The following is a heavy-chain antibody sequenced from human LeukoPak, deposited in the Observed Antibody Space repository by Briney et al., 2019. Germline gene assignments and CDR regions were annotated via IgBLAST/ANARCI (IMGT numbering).Heavy chain of an antibody. CDR2: IIPIFGTA. CDR3: ATFKHGWYYFDY. D-gene: IGHD6-19*01. V-gene: IGHV1-69*13. Sequence: ASVKVSCKASGGTFSSYAISWVRQAPGQGLEWMGGIIPIFGTANYAQKFQGRVTITADESTSTAYMELSSLRSEDTAVYYCATFKHGWYYFDYWGQGTLSPSPQ. CDR1: GGTFSSYA. J-gene: IGHJ4*02.